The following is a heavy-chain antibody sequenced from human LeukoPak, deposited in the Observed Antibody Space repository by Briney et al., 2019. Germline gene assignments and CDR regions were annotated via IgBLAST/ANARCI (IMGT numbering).Heavy chain of an antibody. CDR2: IIPIFGTA. J-gene: IGHJ6*02. CDR1: GGTFSSYA. V-gene: IGHV1-69*13. CDR3: ARDNGRYCSSTSCYISGGRWSLYYYGMDV. Sequence: SVTVSCKASGGTFSSYAISWVRQAPGQGLEWMGGIIPIFGTANYAQKFQGRVTITADESTSTAYMELSSLRSEDTAVYYCARDNGRYCSSTSCYISGGRWSLYYYGMDVWGQGTTVTVSS. D-gene: IGHD2-2*02.